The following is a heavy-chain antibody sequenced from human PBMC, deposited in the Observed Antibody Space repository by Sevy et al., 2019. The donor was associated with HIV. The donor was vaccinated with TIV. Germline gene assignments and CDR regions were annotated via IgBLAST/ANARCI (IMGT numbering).Heavy chain of an antibody. CDR3: SRWKAAQSIFDY. CDR1: GFTFGDYC. D-gene: IGHD6-13*01. CDR2: LKSDVFGGTV. V-gene: IGHV3-49*04. Sequence: GGSLRLSCTASGFTFGDYCMSWVRQAPGKGLEWVALLKSDVFGGTVDNAASVRGRFVISSDDYKNIAYLQMNDLETEDAGVYYCSRWKAAQSIFDYWGQGALVTVSS. J-gene: IGHJ4*02.